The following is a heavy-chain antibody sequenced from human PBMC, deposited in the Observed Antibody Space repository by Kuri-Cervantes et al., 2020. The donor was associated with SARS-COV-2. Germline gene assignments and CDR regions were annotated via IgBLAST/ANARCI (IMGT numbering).Heavy chain of an antibody. J-gene: IGHJ5*02. CDR2: IIPILGIA. CDR3: ARDSRYCSGGSCYSVWFDP. Sequence: SVKVSCKASGYTFTTYGSSWVRQAPGQGLEWMGGIIPILGIANYAQKFQGRVTITADKSTSTAYMELSSLRSEDTSVYYCARDSRYCSGGSCYSVWFDPWGQGTLVTVSS. V-gene: IGHV1-69*10. CDR1: GYTFTTYG. D-gene: IGHD2-15*01.